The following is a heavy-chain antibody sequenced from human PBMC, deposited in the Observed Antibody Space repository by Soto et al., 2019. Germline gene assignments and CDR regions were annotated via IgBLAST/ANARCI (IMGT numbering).Heavy chain of an antibody. D-gene: IGHD2-15*01. V-gene: IGHV3-15*01. J-gene: IGHJ3*02. Sequence: GGSLRLSCAASGFTFSYAWMSWVRQAPGKGLEWAGRIKSKTEGGTTDYAAPVKGRFTISRDDSKNTLYLQMNSLKTEDTAVYYCTTEVCTGGSCYTHGAFDIWGQGTMVTVSS. CDR2: IKSKTEGGTT. CDR3: TTEVCTGGSCYTHGAFDI. CDR1: GFTFSYAW.